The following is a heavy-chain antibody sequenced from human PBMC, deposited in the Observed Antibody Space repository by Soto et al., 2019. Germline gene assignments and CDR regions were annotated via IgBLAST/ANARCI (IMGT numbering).Heavy chain of an antibody. CDR3: ARRTWRGRADY. CDR1: GFTFSSSW. CDR2: IGGSGGDT. Sequence: PGGSLRLSCVVSGFTFSSSWMHWVRQGPGKGLVWVSGIGGSGGDTYYADSVKGRFTVSRDNAENTLYLQLNSLRVEDTAIYYCARRTWRGRADYWGQGILVTVSS. V-gene: IGHV3-23*01. J-gene: IGHJ4*02. D-gene: IGHD3-3*01.